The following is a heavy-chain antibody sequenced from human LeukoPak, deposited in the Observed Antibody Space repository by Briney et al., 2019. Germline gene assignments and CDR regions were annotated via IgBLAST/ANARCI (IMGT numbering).Heavy chain of an antibody. Sequence: SETLSLTCTVSGGSISSYYWSWIRQPPGKGLEWIGYIYYSGSTNYNPSLKSRVTITVDTSKNQFSLKLSSVTAADTAVYYCARVFQYYDSSGGWFDPWGQGTLVTVSS. CDR3: ARVFQYYDSSGGWFDP. V-gene: IGHV4-59*01. CDR1: GGSISSYY. D-gene: IGHD3-22*01. J-gene: IGHJ5*02. CDR2: IYYSGST.